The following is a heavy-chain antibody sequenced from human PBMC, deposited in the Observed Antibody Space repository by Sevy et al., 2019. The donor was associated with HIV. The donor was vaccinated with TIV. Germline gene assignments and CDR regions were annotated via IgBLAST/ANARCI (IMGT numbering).Heavy chain of an antibody. Sequence: SLKISCAASGFPFNDHAMHWVRQVPGKGLEWVSGVSWNSRNIGYADSVKGRFTISRDNANHFLYLEMNSLRPEDTALYYCAKDINRGCDGINCYPYYYYFYGLDVWGHGTTVTVSS. D-gene: IGHD2-21*01. CDR3: AKDINRGCDGINCYPYYYYFYGLDV. J-gene: IGHJ6*02. V-gene: IGHV3-9*01. CDR2: VSWNSRNI. CDR1: GFPFNDHA.